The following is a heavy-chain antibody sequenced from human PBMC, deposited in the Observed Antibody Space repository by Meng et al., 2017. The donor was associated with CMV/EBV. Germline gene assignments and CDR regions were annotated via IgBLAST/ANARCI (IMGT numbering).Heavy chain of an antibody. Sequence: GGSLRLSCAASGFTFSSYGMHWVRQAPGKGLEWVAFIRYDGSNKYYADSVKGRFTISRDNSKNTLYLQMNSLRAEDTAVYYCAKADCSSTSCYTDYYYYGMDVWGQGTTVTVSS. CDR1: GFTFSSYG. D-gene: IGHD2-2*02. J-gene: IGHJ6*02. V-gene: IGHV3-30*02. CDR2: IRYDGSNK. CDR3: AKADCSSTSCYTDYYYYGMDV.